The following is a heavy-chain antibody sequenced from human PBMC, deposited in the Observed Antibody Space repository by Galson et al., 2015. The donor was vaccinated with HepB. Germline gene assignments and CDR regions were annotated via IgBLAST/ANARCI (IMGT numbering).Heavy chain of an antibody. CDR2: INPNSGAT. CDR3: ATCGGDCYLRPGDAFDI. D-gene: IGHD2-21*02. J-gene: IGHJ3*02. Sequence: SVKVSCKASGYTFTGYYIHWVRQAPGQGLDWVGWINPNSGATNFAQKFQGGVTMTRDTSISTAYMELSRLRSGDTAVYYCATCGGDCYLRPGDAFDIWGQGTMVTVSS. CDR1: GYTFTGYY. V-gene: IGHV1-2*02.